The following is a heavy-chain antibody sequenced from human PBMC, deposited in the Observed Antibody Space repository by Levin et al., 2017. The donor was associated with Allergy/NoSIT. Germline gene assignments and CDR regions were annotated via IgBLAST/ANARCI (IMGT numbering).Heavy chain of an antibody. V-gene: IGHV1-3*01. CDR1: EYTFTSYA. J-gene: IGHJ6*02. CDR3: ARAPWGHTVAYAMDV. CDR2: INADNGDT. Sequence: ASVKVSCRASEYTFTSYAIQWVRQAPGQGLEWMGWINADNGDTKYSQKLQGRVTITRDTSASTAYMELSNLRSEDTALYYCARAPWGHTVAYAMDVWGQGTTVTVSS. D-gene: IGHD1-26*01.